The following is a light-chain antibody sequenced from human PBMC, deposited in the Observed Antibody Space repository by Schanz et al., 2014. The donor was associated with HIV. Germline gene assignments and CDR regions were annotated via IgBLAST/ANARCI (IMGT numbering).Light chain of an antibody. Sequence: QSVLTQPASVSGSPGQSITISCTGTNIDVGGYNYVSWYQQRPDKAPKLMIYDVTKRPSGVSSRFSGSKSGNTASLTISGLQAEDEADYYCSSYAGSNWVFGGGTKLTVL. J-gene: IGLJ3*02. CDR3: SSYAGSNWV. V-gene: IGLV2-14*03. CDR1: NIDVGGYNY. CDR2: DVT.